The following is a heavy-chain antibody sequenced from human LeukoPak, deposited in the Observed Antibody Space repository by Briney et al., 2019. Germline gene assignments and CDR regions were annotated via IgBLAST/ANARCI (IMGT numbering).Heavy chain of an antibody. V-gene: IGHV3-23*01. J-gene: IGHJ4*02. D-gene: IGHD2-2*03. CDR2: IGGSGTRT. Sequence: GGSLRLSCAASGFTFTTYGMNWVRQAPGKGLEWVSGIGGSGTRTYYADSVKGRFTISRDNSKNTLYLQMNSLRDEDTAVYYCTKDSHWILFDDWGQGTLVTVSS. CDR1: GFTFTTYG. CDR3: TKDSHWILFDD.